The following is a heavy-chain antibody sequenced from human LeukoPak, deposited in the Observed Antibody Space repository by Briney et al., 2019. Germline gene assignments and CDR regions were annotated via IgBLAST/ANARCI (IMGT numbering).Heavy chain of an antibody. Sequence: SGTLSLTCAVSGGSISSSNWWSWVRQPPGKGLEWIGEIYHSGSTNYNPSLKSQVTISVDKSKNQFSPKLSSVTAADTAVYYCARAGMNYYDSSGYDFDYWGQGTLVTVSS. J-gene: IGHJ4*02. CDR1: GGSISSSNW. V-gene: IGHV4-4*02. CDR2: IYHSGST. CDR3: ARAGMNYYDSSGYDFDY. D-gene: IGHD3-22*01.